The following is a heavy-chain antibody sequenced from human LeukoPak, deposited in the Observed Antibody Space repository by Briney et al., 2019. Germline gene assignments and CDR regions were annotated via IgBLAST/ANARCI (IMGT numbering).Heavy chain of an antibody. J-gene: IGHJ4*02. Sequence: GGSLRLSCAASGFTFSSYSMNWVRQAPGKGLEWGSSISSSSSYIYYADSVKGRFTISRDNSKNTLYLQMNSLRAEDTAVYYCARSGAIAVAGLIDYWGQGTLVTVSS. CDR3: ARSGAIAVAGLIDY. CDR1: GFTFSSYS. V-gene: IGHV3-21*01. CDR2: ISSSSSYI. D-gene: IGHD6-19*01.